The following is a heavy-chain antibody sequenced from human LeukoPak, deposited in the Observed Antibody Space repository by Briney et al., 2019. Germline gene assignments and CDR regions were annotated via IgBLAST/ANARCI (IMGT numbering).Heavy chain of an antibody. CDR1: GGSISSYY. V-gene: IGHV4-59*08. CDR2: IYYSGSA. Sequence: SETLSLTCTVSGGSISSYYWSWIRQPPGKGLEWIGYIYYSGSANYNPSLKSRVTISVDTSKNQFSLKLSSVTAADTAVYYCARQGGGFWYFDLWGRGTLVTVSS. CDR3: ARQGGGFWYFDL. D-gene: IGHD6-25*01. J-gene: IGHJ2*01.